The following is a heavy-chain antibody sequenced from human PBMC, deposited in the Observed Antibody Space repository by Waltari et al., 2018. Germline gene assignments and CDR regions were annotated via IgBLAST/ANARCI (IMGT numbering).Heavy chain of an antibody. CDR3: ATGGHYSRNSLDV. J-gene: IGHJ4*02. CDR1: GGSISGYY. CDR2: SGGSSGNT. V-gene: IGHV4-59*12. Sequence: QVQLQESGTGLVRPSETPSLTCAVPGGSISGYYWNWHRQTPGKGLEWIGYSGGSSGNTYYNPSLKSRVTISTDTSKNQSSLKVSSVTAADTAVYYCATGGHYSRNSLDVWGRGVLVTVSS. D-gene: IGHD4-4*01.